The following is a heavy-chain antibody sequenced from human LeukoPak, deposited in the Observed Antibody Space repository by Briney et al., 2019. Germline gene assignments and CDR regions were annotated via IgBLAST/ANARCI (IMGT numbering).Heavy chain of an antibody. CDR2: IYYSGST. CDR3: ARGSDYDSSACEY. J-gene: IGHJ4*02. CDR1: GASISSYY. V-gene: IGHV4-59*12. Sequence: SETLSLTCTVSGASISSYYWSWIRQPPGKGLEWIGYIYYSGSTNYNSSLKSRVTISVDTSKNQFSLKVNSVTAADTAVYYCARGSDYDSSACEYWGQGTLVTVSS. D-gene: IGHD3-22*01.